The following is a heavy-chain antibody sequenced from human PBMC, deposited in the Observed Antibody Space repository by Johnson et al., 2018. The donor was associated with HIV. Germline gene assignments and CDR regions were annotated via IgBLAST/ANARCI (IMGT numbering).Heavy chain of an antibody. J-gene: IGHJ3*02. Sequence: QMQLVESGGGVVQPGGSLRLSCAASGFTFSSYAMHWVRQAPGKGLEWVAVISYDGSNKYYADSVKGRFPISRDNSKNTLYLQMNSLRAEDTAVYYCAREYYYDSSGYNAFDIWGQGTMVTVSS. V-gene: IGHV3-30*04. D-gene: IGHD3-22*01. CDR2: ISYDGSNK. CDR3: AREYYYDSSGYNAFDI. CDR1: GFTFSSYA.